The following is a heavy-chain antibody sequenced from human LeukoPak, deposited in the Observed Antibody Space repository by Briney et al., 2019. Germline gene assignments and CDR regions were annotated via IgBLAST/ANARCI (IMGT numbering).Heavy chain of an antibody. CDR2: IYYSGST. CDR1: VGSISSYY. CDR3: ASHYGSGFDY. D-gene: IGHD3-10*01. J-gene: IGHJ4*02. Sequence: SETLSLTCTVSVGSISSYYWSWIRQPPGKGLEWIGYIYYSGSTNSNPSLKSRVTISIDASKNQFSLKLSSVTAADTAMYYCASHYGSGFDYWGQGTLVTVSS. V-gene: IGHV4-59*01.